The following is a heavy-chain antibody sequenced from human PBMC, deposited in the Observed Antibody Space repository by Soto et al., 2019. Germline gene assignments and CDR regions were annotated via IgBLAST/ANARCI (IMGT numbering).Heavy chain of an antibody. CDR2: IKQHGSEK. Sequence: GGSLRLSCAASGFTFSNYWMSWVRQAPGKGLEWVANIKQHGSEKYYVDSVEGRFTISRDNAKNSLYLQMNSLRTEDTAVYYCARELRYYDWLPDAFDIWGQGTMVTVSS. D-gene: IGHD3-9*01. V-gene: IGHV3-7*03. CDR3: ARELRYYDWLPDAFDI. CDR1: GFTFSNYW. J-gene: IGHJ3*02.